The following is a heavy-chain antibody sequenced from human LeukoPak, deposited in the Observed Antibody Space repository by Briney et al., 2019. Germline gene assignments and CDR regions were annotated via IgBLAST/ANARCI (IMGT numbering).Heavy chain of an antibody. J-gene: IGHJ6*02. Sequence: GGSLRLSCAASGFTFSSYSMNWVRQAPGKGLEWVSYISSSSSTIYYAGSVKGRFTISRDNAKNSLYLQMNSLRAEDTAVYYCARDSYYYYGMDVWGQGTTVTVSS. CDR3: ARDSYYYYGMDV. V-gene: IGHV3-48*04. CDR2: ISSSSSTI. CDR1: GFTFSSYS.